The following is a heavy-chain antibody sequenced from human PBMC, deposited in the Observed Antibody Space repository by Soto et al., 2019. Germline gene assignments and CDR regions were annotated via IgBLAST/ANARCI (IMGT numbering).Heavy chain of an antibody. CDR3: ARAVVPYDY. J-gene: IGHJ4*02. CDR1: GFTFSTYG. V-gene: IGHV3-33*01. D-gene: IGHD2-15*01. CDR2: IWYDGSNK. Sequence: QVQLVESGGGVVQPGRSLRLSCAASGFTFSTYGIHWVRQAPGKGLEWVAVIWYDGSNKYYADSVKGRFTISRDNSKNTLDLQMDSRRAEVTAWDYGARAVVPYDYWGQGTRVTVSS.